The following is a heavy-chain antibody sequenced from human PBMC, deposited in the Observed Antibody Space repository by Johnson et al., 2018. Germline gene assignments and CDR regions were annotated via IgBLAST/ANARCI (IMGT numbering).Heavy chain of an antibody. Sequence: EVQLVESGGGLVQPGGSLRLSCAASGFTFSSYAMSWVRQAPGKGLEWVSAISGSGGSTYYADSVKGRFTISRDNSKTTLYLQMNSLRAGDTAVYYCARGCRGGSCLDAFDIWGQGTMVTVSS. CDR2: ISGSGGST. J-gene: IGHJ3*02. CDR1: GFTFSSYA. V-gene: IGHV3-23*04. CDR3: ARGCRGGSCLDAFDI. D-gene: IGHD2-15*01.